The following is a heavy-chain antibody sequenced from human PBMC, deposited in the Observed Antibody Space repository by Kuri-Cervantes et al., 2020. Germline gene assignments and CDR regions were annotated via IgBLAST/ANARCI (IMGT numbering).Heavy chain of an antibody. J-gene: IGHJ5*02. Sequence: LSLTRAAFGFPFSNYGMAWVRQAPGKGLEWVAGILRGGYTYYADSVKDRFTISRDNSKSTVYLWMTSLRGEATALYYCAKGISTTATRLDVWGQGTQVTVSS. CDR1: GFPFSNYG. D-gene: IGHD1-1*01. CDR3: AKGISTTATRLDV. CDR2: ILRGGYT. V-gene: IGHV3-23*01.